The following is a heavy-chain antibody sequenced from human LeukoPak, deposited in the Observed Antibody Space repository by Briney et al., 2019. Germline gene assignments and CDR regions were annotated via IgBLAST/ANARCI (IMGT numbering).Heavy chain of an antibody. Sequence: SETLSLTCTVSGGSIRGYFWSWIRHPPGKGLQWIGYIYYSGSTIYNPSLKSRVTISVDTSKNQFSLKLSSVTAADTAVYYCARASEDYYYYYMDVWGKGTTVTISS. CDR3: ARASEDYYYYYMDV. CDR1: GGSIRGYF. D-gene: IGHD1-14*01. CDR2: IYYSGST. V-gene: IGHV4-59*01. J-gene: IGHJ6*03.